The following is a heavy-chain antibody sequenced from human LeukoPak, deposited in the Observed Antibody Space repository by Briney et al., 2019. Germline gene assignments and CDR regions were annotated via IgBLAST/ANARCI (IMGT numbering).Heavy chain of an antibody. CDR1: GFTFDDYA. D-gene: IGHD2-15*01. Sequence: GRSLRLSCAASGFTFDDYAMYWVRQAPGKGLEWVSGISWNSDTLDYADSVKGRFTISRDNAKSSLYLQMNSLRAEDTALYYRAKCRVVLAVLDAFDIWGQGTLVTVSS. CDR3: AKCRVVLAVLDAFDI. J-gene: IGHJ3*02. CDR2: ISWNSDTL. V-gene: IGHV3-9*01.